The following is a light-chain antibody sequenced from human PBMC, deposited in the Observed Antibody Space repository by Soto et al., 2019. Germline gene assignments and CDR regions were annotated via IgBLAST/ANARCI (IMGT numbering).Light chain of an antibody. CDR2: GAS. CDR1: QSVSNY. J-gene: IGKJ1*01. Sequence: EIVLTQSPGTLSLSPGERATLSGRAGQSVSNYLAWYQRKPGQAPRLLIYGASSRATVIPDRFSGSGSGTDFTLTISRLEPEDFAVYYCHQYGGSPQTFGQGTKVQIK. V-gene: IGKV3-20*01. CDR3: HQYGGSPQT.